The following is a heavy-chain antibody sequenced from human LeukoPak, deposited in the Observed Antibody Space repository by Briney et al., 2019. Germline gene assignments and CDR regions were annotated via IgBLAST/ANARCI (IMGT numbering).Heavy chain of an antibody. D-gene: IGHD3-10*01. CDR3: AKGGRAGGSITLTRGVRNYYYYMDV. V-gene: IGHV3-23*01. J-gene: IGHJ6*03. Sequence: GGSLRLSCAASGSTFSSYAMSWVRQAPGKGLEWVSAISGSGGSTYYADSVKGRFTISRDNSKNTLYLQMNSLRAEDTAVYYCAKGGRAGGSITLTRGVRNYYYYMDVWGTGTTVTISS. CDR1: GSTFSSYA. CDR2: ISGSGGST.